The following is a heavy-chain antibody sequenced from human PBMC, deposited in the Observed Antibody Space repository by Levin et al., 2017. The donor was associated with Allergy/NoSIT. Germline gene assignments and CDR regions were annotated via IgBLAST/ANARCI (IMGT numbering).Heavy chain of an antibody. CDR2: ISYDGSNK. D-gene: IGHD6-6*01. CDR3: AREGFRLGQLARHYFDY. J-gene: IGHJ4*02. Sequence: PGESLKISCAASGFTFSSYAMHWVRQAPGKGLEWVAVISYDGSNKYYADSVKGRFTISRDNSKNTLYLQMNSLRAEDTAVYYCAREGFRLGQLARHYFDYWGQGTLVTVSS. CDR1: GFTFSSYA. V-gene: IGHV3-30-3*01.